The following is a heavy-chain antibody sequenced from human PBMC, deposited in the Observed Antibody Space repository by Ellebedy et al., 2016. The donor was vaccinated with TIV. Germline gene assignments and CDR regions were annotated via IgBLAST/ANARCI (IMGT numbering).Heavy chain of an antibody. Sequence: GESLKISCAASGFTFSSNWMSWVRQAPGTGLELVAKIKDDGRMKYYVDAVKGRFTISRDNAKNTLYLQMNGLRAEDTAVYYCAREVWYPASWGQGTLVTVSS. V-gene: IGHV3-7*01. J-gene: IGHJ4*02. D-gene: IGHD6-13*01. CDR2: IKDDGRMK. CDR1: GFTFSSNW. CDR3: AREVWYPAS.